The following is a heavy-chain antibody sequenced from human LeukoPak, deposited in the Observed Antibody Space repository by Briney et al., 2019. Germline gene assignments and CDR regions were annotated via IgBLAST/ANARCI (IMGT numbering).Heavy chain of an antibody. CDR2: IYYSGST. D-gene: IGHD2-2*01. CDR1: GYSISSGYY. CDR3: ARRVDRGVDWYFDL. V-gene: IGHV4-38-2*02. J-gene: IGHJ2*01. Sequence: SETLSLTCTVSGYSISSGYYWGWIRQPPGKGLEWIGSIYYSGSTYYNPSLKSRVTISVDTSKNQFSLKLSSVTAADTAVYYCARRVDRGVDWYFDLWGRGTLVTVSS.